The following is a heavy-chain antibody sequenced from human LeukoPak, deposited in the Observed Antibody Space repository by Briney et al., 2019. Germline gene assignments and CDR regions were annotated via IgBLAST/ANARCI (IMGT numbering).Heavy chain of an antibody. CDR1: GFTFSSYA. D-gene: IGHD4-17*01. J-gene: IGHJ4*02. CDR2: ISGGSST. CDR3: AKATTKYYFDS. V-gene: IGHV3-23*01. Sequence: PGGSLRLSCAASGFTFSSYAMNWVRQAPGKGLEWVSGISGGSSTNYADSVKGRFTISRDNYKNTLYLQMNSLRADETAVYYCAKATTKYYFDSWGQGTLVTVSS.